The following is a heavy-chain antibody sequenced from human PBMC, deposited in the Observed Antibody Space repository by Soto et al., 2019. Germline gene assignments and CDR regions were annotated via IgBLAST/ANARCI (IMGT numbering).Heavy chain of an antibody. D-gene: IGHD6-19*01. CDR2: IYHSGST. V-gene: IGHV4-4*02. Sequence: SETLSLACAVSSGSISSSNWWSWVRQPPGKGLEWIGEIYHSGSTNYNPSLKSRVTISVDKSKNQFSLKLSSVTAADTAVYYCARDSSSGWYFDYWGQGTLVTVSS. CDR1: SGSISSSNW. CDR3: ARDSSSGWYFDY. J-gene: IGHJ4*02.